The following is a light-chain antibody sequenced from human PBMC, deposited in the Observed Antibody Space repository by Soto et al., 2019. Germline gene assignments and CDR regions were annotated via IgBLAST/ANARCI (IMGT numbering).Light chain of an antibody. CDR3: QAWDSSAYV. CDR1: KLGDKY. CDR2: QDS. J-gene: IGLJ1*01. Sequence: SYELTQPPSVSVSPGQTASITCSGDKLGDKYACWYQQKPGQSLVLVIYQDSKRPSGIPERFSGSNSGNTATLTISGTQAMDEADYYCQAWDSSAYVFGTGTKLTVL. V-gene: IGLV3-1*01.